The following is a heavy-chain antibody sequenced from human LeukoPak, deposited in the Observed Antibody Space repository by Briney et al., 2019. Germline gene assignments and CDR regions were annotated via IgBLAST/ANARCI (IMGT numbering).Heavy chain of an antibody. Sequence: PGGSLRLSCTASGFTFGDYAMSWVRQAPGKGLEWVGFIRTKAYAGTTEYAASVKGRFTISRDDSKSIAYLQMNSLKTEDTAVYYCTRGGSGSYYNVLVYYYYGMDVWGKGTTVTVSS. CDR2: IRTKAYAGTT. J-gene: IGHJ6*04. CDR1: GFTFGDYA. CDR3: TRGGSGSYYNVLVYYYYGMDV. D-gene: IGHD3-10*01. V-gene: IGHV3-49*04.